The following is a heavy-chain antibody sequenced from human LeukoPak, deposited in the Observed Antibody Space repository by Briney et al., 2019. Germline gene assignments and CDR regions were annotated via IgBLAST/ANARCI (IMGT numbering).Heavy chain of an antibody. CDR2: INTNTGNP. J-gene: IGHJ5*02. D-gene: IGHD6-13*01. CDR3: AREFYSSSRYWFDP. V-gene: IGHV7-4-1*02. Sequence: ASVKVSCKASGYTFSSYTMNWVRQAPGQGLEWMGWINTNTGNPTYAQGFTGRFVFSLDTSVSTAYLQISSLKAEDTAVYYCAREFYSSSRYWFDPWGQGTLVTVSS. CDR1: GYTFSSYT.